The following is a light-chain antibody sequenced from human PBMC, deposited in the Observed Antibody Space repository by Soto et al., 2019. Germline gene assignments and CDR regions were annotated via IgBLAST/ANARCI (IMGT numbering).Light chain of an antibody. CDR3: QQYNTYPLT. CDR2: KAS. CDR1: QSSSTW. Sequence: DIQMTQSPSTLSASVGDRVTISCRASQSSSTWLGWYQQKPGKAPKLLIYKASSLEGGVPSRFGGSGSGTLFNITISSLHPDDFATYYCQQYNTYPLTFGGGTTVDIK. J-gene: IGKJ4*01. V-gene: IGKV1-5*03.